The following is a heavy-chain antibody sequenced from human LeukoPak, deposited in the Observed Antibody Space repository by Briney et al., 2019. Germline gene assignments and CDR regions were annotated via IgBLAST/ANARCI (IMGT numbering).Heavy chain of an antibody. Sequence: SETLSLTCSVSGGSISSYSWSWIRQPAGKGLEWIGRIYTSGSTNYNPSLKSRVTMSVDTSKNQFSLKLSSVTAADTAVYYCARAHYDFWSAYLDYWGQGTLVTVSS. J-gene: IGHJ4*02. CDR1: GGSISSYS. CDR3: ARAHYDFWSAYLDY. V-gene: IGHV4-4*07. D-gene: IGHD3-3*01. CDR2: IYTSGST.